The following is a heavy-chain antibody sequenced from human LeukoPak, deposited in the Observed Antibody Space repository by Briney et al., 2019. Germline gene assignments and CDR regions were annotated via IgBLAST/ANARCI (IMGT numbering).Heavy chain of an antibody. Sequence: GGSLRLSCAASGFTFSSYGMHWVRQAPGKGLEWVAVISYDGSNKYYADSVKGRFTISRDNSKNTLYLQMNSLRAEDTAVYYCAKDKYVWGSYPTYYFGYWGQGTLVTVSS. V-gene: IGHV3-30*18. J-gene: IGHJ4*02. D-gene: IGHD3-16*02. CDR1: GFTFSSYG. CDR2: ISYDGSNK. CDR3: AKDKYVWGSYPTYYFGY.